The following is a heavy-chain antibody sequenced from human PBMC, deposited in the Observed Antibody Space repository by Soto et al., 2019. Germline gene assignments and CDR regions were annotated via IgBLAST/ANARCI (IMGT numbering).Heavy chain of an antibody. CDR1: GGSISSSNW. CDR3: ARDSLWFGDHYGMDV. J-gene: IGHJ6*02. CDR2: IYHSGST. Sequence: PSETLSLTCAVSGGSISSSNWWSWVRQPPGKGLEWIGEIYHSGSTNYNPSLKSRVTISVDKSKNQFSLKLSSVTAADTAVYYCARDSLWFGDHYGMDVWGQGTTVTVSS. V-gene: IGHV4-4*02. D-gene: IGHD3-10*01.